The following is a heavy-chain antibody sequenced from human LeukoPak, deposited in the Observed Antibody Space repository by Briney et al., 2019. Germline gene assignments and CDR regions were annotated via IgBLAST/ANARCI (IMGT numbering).Heavy chain of an antibody. CDR1: GGTFSSYA. D-gene: IGHD2-2*02. J-gene: IGHJ4*02. V-gene: IGHV1-69*05. CDR3: ARETYCSSASCYNDSGNY. CDR2: IIPIFGTA. Sequence: GSSVKVSCKASGGTFSSYAISWVRQAPGQGLEWMGGIIPIFGTANYAQKFQGRVTITTDESTSTAYMELSSLRSEDTAVYYCARETYCSSASCYNDSGNYWGQGTLVTVSS.